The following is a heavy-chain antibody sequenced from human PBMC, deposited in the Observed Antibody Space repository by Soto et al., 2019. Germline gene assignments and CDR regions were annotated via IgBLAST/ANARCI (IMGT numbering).Heavy chain of an antibody. D-gene: IGHD3-3*01. CDR1: GFTFSSYA. J-gene: IGHJ5*02. CDR2: ISGSGGST. CDR3: AKDPWAGSYDFWSGPNWFDP. Sequence: GGSLRLSCAASGFTFSSYAMSWVRQAPGKGLEWVSAISGSGGSTYYADSVKGRFTISRVNSKNTLYLQMNSLRAEDTAVYYCAKDPWAGSYDFWSGPNWFDPWGQGTLVTVSS. V-gene: IGHV3-23*01.